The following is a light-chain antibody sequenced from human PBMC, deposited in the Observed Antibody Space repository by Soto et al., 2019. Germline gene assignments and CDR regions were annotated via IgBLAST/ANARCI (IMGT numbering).Light chain of an antibody. CDR3: QQYAASPLT. CDR2: HAS. V-gene: IGKV3-20*01. CDR1: QTVGRNY. J-gene: IGKJ4*01. Sequence: EIVLTQSPGTLSLSPGERATLSCRASQTVGRNYLAWYQQKPGQAPRLLVYHASHRATGIPDRFSGSGSGTDFTLTISRLEPEDFVMYYCQQYAASPLTFGGGAKVEI.